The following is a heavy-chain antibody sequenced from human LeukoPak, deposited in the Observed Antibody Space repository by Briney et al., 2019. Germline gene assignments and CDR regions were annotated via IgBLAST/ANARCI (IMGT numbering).Heavy chain of an antibody. D-gene: IGHD3-16*01. Sequence: SETLSLTCIVSGDSMNGYYWSWMRQSPGKGLEWLGHIYYRGSTYYNPSLKSRVTLSIDTSENQFSLKLTSVIAADTAVYFCVRHPWRLGSRDYKFDYWGQGILVTVSS. V-gene: IGHV4-59*08. J-gene: IGHJ4*02. CDR2: IYYRGST. CDR1: GDSMNGYY. CDR3: VRHPWRLGSRDYKFDY.